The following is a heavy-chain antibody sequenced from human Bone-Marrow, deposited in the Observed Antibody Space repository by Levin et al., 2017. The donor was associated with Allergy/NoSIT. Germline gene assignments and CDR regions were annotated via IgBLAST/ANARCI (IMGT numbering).Heavy chain of an antibody. J-gene: IGHJ6*03. CDR2: ISGSGGST. Sequence: LSLTCAASGFPFSSYAMSWVRQAPGKGLEWVSAISGSGGSTYYADSVKGRFTTSRDNSKNTLYLQMNSLRGEDTAVYYCAKDQVGVVPAATKHYYYYYYMDVWGKGTTVTVSS. D-gene: IGHD2-2*01. CDR1: GFPFSSYA. CDR3: AKDQVGVVPAATKHYYYYYYMDV. V-gene: IGHV3-23*01.